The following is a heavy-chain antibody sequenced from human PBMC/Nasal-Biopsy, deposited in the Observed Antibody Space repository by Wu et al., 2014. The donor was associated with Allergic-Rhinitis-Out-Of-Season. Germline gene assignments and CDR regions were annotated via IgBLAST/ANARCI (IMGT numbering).Heavy chain of an antibody. CDR1: GYPIISYNW. J-gene: IGHJ4*02. V-gene: IGHV4-28*02. Sequence: TLSLTCGVTGYPIISYNWWGWVRQSPGKGLEWIGYIFQSGSTYHNPSLQNRVTMSIDTSKSQFSLRLSSVTALDTAVYYCARNSPRCTGTNCYLDSWGQGTLVIVSS. CDR3: ARNSPRCTGTNCYLDS. CDR2: IFQSGST. D-gene: IGHD2-8*02.